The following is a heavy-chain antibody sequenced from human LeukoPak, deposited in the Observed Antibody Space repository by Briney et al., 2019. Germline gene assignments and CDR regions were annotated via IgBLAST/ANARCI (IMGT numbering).Heavy chain of an antibody. CDR1: GGTISSYY. Sequence: SETLSLTGTVSGGTISSYYWSWIRQPPGKGLEWIGYIYYSGSTNYNPSLKSRVTISVDSSKNQFSLRLNSVTAADTSEYYCARHLQYSYSYYSMDVWGKGTTVTVSS. CDR3: ARHLQYSYSYYSMDV. V-gene: IGHV4-59*08. D-gene: IGHD2-21*02. CDR2: IYYSGST. J-gene: IGHJ6*03.